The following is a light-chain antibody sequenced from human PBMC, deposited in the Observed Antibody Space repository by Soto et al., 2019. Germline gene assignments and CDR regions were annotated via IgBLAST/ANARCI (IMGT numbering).Light chain of an antibody. CDR2: GNT. V-gene: IGLV1-40*01. CDR1: SSNIGSGYD. Sequence: QAVVTQPPSVSGAPGQRVTISCTGTSSNIGSGYDVHWYQHLPGTAPKLLIYGNTIQPSGVPDRFSGSKSGTSASLAITGLQAEDEADYYCQSYDRSLRGYVFGTGTKLTVL. J-gene: IGLJ1*01. CDR3: QSYDRSLRGYV.